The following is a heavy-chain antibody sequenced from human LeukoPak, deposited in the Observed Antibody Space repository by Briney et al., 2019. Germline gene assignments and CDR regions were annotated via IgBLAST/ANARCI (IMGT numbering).Heavy chain of an antibody. J-gene: IGHJ4*02. CDR3: ARESPYYDILTGQLGMYYFDY. V-gene: IGHV4-4*02. CDR1: GGSISSSNW. CDR2: ISTIGST. Sequence: SGTLSLTCAVSGGSISSSNWWSWVRQPPGKGLEWIGRISTIGSTNYNPSLNSRVTISIDTSKNQFSLKLSSVTAADTAVYYCARESPYYDILTGQLGMYYFDYWGQGTLVTVSS. D-gene: IGHD3-9*01.